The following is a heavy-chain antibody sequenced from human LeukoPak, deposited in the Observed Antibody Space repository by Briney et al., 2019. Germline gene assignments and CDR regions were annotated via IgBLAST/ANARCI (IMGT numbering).Heavy chain of an antibody. J-gene: IGHJ4*02. V-gene: IGHV3-30*03. CDR2: ISYDGSNK. CDR3: ATVRLDY. Sequence: PGGSLRLSCAASGFTFSSYGIPWVRQAPGKGLVWVAVISYDGSNKYYADSVKGRFTISRDNSKNTLYLQMNSLRAEDTAVYYCATVRLDYWGQGTLVTVSS. D-gene: IGHD1-1*01. CDR1: GFTFSSYG.